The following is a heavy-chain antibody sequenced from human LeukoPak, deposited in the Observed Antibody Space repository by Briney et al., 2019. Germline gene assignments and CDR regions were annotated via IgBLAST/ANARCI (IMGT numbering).Heavy chain of an antibody. Sequence: KPSETLSLTCTVSGGSISSYYWSWIRQPAGKGLEWIGRIYTSGSTNYNPSLKSRVTMSADTSKNQFSLKLSSVTAADTAVYYCARSPYGYYGSGGYYYYGMDVWGQGTTVTVSS. CDR1: GGSISSYY. CDR3: ARSPYGYYGSGGYYYYGMDV. D-gene: IGHD3-10*01. V-gene: IGHV4-4*07. CDR2: IYTSGST. J-gene: IGHJ6*02.